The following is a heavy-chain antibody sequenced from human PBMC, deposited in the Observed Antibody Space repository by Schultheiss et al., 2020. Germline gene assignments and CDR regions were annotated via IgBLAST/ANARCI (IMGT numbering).Heavy chain of an antibody. CDR3: AREGGDSSGKGAFDI. Sequence: GGSLRLSCAASGFTVSSNYMSWVRQAPGKGLEWVSVIYSGGSTYYADSVKGRFTISRDNSKHTLYLQMNSLRAEDTAVYYCAREGGDSSGKGAFDIWGQGTMVTVSS. J-gene: IGHJ3*02. D-gene: IGHD6-19*01. CDR2: IYSGGST. CDR1: GFTVSSNY. V-gene: IGHV3-53*01.